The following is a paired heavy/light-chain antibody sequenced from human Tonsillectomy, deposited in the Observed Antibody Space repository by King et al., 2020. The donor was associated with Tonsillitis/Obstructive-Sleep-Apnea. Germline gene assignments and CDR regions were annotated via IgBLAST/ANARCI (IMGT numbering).Heavy chain of an antibody. D-gene: IGHD2-8*02. J-gene: IGHJ4*02. Sequence: QVQLVQSGAEVKKPGASVRISCKASGYTFRSYAMHWVRQAPGQRLEWMGWINAGNVNTKYSQKFQGRVTITSDTSATTAYMELSSLRSEDTAVYYCARDVGYCTGTSCYEGDLFDHWGQGTLVTVSS. CDR2: INAGNVNT. V-gene: IGHV1-3*01. CDR1: GYTFRSYA. CDR3: ARDVGYCTGTSCYEGDLFDH.
Light chain of an antibody. CDR3: NSRDSNPNHYV. CDR1: SLRSYY. CDR2: GKN. V-gene: IGLV3-19*01. J-gene: IGLJ1*01. Sequence: SSELTQDPAVSVALGQTVRITCQGDSLRSYYASWYQQKPGQAPVLVFYGKNNRPSGIPDRFSGSSSGNTASLTITGAQAEDEADYYCNSRDSNPNHYVFGTGTKVTV.